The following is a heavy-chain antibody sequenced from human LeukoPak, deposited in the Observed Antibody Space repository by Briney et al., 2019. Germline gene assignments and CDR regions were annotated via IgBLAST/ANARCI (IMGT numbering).Heavy chain of an antibody. J-gene: IGHJ4*02. CDR3: ARTPPGRFLEWLLDY. Sequence: PSETLSLTCTVSGGSISSSSYYWGWIRQPPGKWLEWSGSIYYSGSTYYNPSLKSRVTISVDTSKNQFSLKLSSVTAADAAVYYCARTPPGRFLEWLLDYWGQGTLVTVSS. CDR2: IYYSGST. D-gene: IGHD3-3*01. CDR1: GGSISSSSYY. V-gene: IGHV4-39*07.